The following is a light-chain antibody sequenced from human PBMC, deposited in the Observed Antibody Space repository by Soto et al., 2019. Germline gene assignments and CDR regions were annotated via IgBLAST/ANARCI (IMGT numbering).Light chain of an antibody. CDR2: DAS. Sequence: DIQRWHSAATLSASIGDRVTITSRASQSISSWLAWYQQKPGKAPKLLIYDASSLESGVPSRFSGSGSGTEFTLTISSLQPDDFATYYCQQYNSYSPFGQGTKVDI. CDR1: QSISSW. V-gene: IGKV1-5*01. J-gene: IGKJ1*01. CDR3: QQYNSYSP.